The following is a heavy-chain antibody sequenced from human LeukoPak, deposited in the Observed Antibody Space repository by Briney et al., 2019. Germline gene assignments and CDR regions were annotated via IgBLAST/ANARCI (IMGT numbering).Heavy chain of an antibody. V-gene: IGHV3-30*18. CDR1: GFTFNSYG. CDR3: AKEGGLKGFGVAYDY. CDR2: ISYDGSNK. D-gene: IGHD3-3*01. J-gene: IGHJ4*02. Sequence: GGSLRLSCAASGFTFNSYGMHWVRQAPGKGLEWVAVISYDGSNKYYADSVSGRFTISRDNFKNTLYLQMNSLRAEATAVYYCAKEGGLKGFGVAYDYWGQGTLVTVSS.